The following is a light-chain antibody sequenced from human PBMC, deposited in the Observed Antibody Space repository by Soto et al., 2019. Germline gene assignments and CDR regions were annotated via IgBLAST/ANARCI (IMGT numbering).Light chain of an antibody. CDR2: AAS. CDR1: QSVSTK. CDR3: QQYNNWPIT. J-gene: IGKJ5*01. Sequence: EIVLTQSPVTLSASPGERATLSCRASQSVSTKLAWYMQKPGQAPSLLMYAASTRATGIPARFSGGGSGTEFTLTISSLQSEDFAVYYCQQYNNWPITFGQGTRLEIK. V-gene: IGKV3-15*01.